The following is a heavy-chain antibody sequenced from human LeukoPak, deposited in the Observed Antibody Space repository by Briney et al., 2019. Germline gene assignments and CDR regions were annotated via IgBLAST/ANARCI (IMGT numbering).Heavy chain of an antibody. Sequence: SETLSLTCTVSGASIGSYYWSWIRQPAGKGLEWIGRIYTSGSTNYNPSLKSRVTMSVDTSKNQFSLKLSSVTAADTAVYYCAREDVIIAAKFDPWGQGTLVTVSS. CDR3: AREDVIIAAKFDP. D-gene: IGHD2-15*01. J-gene: IGHJ5*02. V-gene: IGHV4-4*07. CDR1: GASIGSYY. CDR2: IYTSGST.